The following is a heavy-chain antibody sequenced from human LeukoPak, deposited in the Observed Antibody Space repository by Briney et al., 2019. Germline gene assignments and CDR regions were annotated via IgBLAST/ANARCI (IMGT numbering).Heavy chain of an antibody. CDR2: IIPIFGIA. J-gene: IGHJ4*02. V-gene: IGHV1-69*04. D-gene: IGHD2-15*01. CDR1: GGTFSSYA. Sequence: SVKVSCKASGGTFSSYAISWVRQAPGQGLEWMGRIIPIFGIANYAQKFQGRVTITADKSTSTAYMELSSLRSEDTAVYYCARAQHCSGGSCYYDYWGQGTLVTVSS. CDR3: ARAQHCSGGSCYYDY.